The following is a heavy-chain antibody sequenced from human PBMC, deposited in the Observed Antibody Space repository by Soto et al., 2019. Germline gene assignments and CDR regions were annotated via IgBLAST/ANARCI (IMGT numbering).Heavy chain of an antibody. D-gene: IGHD3-3*01. Sequence: PSDTLCLTCTFSGFSISGGVCCWGWIRQPPGKGLEWIGSIYYSGSTYYNPSLKSRVTMSVDTSKNQFSLSLSSVTAADTAVYYCARQKYYDVLSGYSKNWFDPWGQGTLVTVSS. V-gene: IGHV4-39*01. CDR3: ARQKYYDVLSGYSKNWFDP. J-gene: IGHJ5*02. CDR1: GFSISGGVCC. CDR2: IYYSGST.